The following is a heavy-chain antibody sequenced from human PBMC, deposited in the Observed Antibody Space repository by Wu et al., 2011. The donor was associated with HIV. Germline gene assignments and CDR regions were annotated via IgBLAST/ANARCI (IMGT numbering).Heavy chain of an antibody. Sequence: QVQLVQSGAGVKKPGSSVKVSCKASGGTFSSYAINWVRQAPGQGLEWLGRIIPNFNRTNYAQKFQGRVTITADETTSTAYMELSSLRSEDTAVYYCARGVRGYDYYYYYYMDVWGKGTTVTVSS. CDR1: GGTFSSYA. CDR2: IIPNFNRT. J-gene: IGHJ6*03. CDR3: ARGVRGYDYYYYYYMDV. V-gene: IGHV1-69*15. D-gene: IGHD3-22*01.